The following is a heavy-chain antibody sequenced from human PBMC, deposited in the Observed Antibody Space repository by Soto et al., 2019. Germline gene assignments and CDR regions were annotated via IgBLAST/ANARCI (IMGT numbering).Heavy chain of an antibody. D-gene: IGHD2-21*01. CDR2: IHYSGST. J-gene: IGHJ4*02. V-gene: IGHV4-59*11. CDR3: TRGGDAYKNGH. Sequence: SETLSLTCTVSGCSISSHYWSWIRQPPGKGLEWIGFIHYSGSTSYNPSLKSRVTMSVDTSKNQFSLKLTSVNAADTAVYYCTRGGDAYKNGHWGQGTLVTVSS. CDR1: GCSISSHY.